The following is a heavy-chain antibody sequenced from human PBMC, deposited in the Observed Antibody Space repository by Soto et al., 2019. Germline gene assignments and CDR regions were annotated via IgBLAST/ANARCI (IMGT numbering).Heavy chain of an antibody. Sequence: EVQLVESGGGLVQPGGSLRLSCAASGFTFNSYSMNWVRQAPGKGLEWVSYISSSSSTIYYADSVKGRFTISRDNAKTSLYLHVNSLRDEHTAVYWWARSGYYGAAILLWGQGTLVTVSS. D-gene: IGHD3-3*01. CDR2: ISSSSSTI. V-gene: IGHV3-48*02. CDR3: ARSGYYGAAILL. CDR1: GFTFNSYS. J-gene: IGHJ4*02.